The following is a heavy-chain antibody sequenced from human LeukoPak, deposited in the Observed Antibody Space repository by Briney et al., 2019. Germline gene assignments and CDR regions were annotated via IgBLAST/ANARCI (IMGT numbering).Heavy chain of an antibody. V-gene: IGHV3-48*03. CDR1: GFTFSSYE. CDR2: ISSSGSTI. J-gene: IGHJ4*02. CDR3: ARESSQGPDYFDY. D-gene: IGHD3-10*01. Sequence: GGSLRLSCAASGFTFSSYEMNWVRQAPGTGLESVSYISSSGSTIYYADSVKGRFTISRDNAKNSLYLQMNGLRAEETAVYYCARESSQGPDYFDYWGQGTLVTVSS.